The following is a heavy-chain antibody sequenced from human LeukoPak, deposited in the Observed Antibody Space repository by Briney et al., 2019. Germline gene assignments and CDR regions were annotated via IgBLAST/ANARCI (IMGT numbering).Heavy chain of an antibody. CDR1: GFTFSSYS. D-gene: IGHD6-19*01. Sequence: GGSLRLSCAASGFTFSSYSMMWVRQAPGKGLEWVSYISSSSTTIHYADSVKGRFTISRDNAKNSLYLQMNSLRAEDTAVYYCARDKTPGGGWYNYFDYWGQGTLVTVSS. V-gene: IGHV3-48*04. J-gene: IGHJ4*02. CDR2: ISSSSTTI. CDR3: ARDKTPGGGWYNYFDY.